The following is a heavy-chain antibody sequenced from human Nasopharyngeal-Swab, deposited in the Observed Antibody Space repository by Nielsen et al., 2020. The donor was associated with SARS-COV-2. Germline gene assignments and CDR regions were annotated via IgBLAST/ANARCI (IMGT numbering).Heavy chain of an antibody. V-gene: IGHV3-21*01. J-gene: IGHJ6*02. CDR3: ARVRDRDYDFWSGYYGNTYYRDGMDV. CDR1: GFTFSSYS. CDR2: ISSSSSYI. D-gene: IGHD3-3*01. Sequence: GGSLRLSCAASGFTFSSYSMNWVRQAPGKGLEWVSSISSSSSYIYYADSVKGRSTISRDNAKNSLYLQMNSLRAEDTAVYYCARVRDRDYDFWSGYYGNTYYRDGMDVWGQGTTVTVSS.